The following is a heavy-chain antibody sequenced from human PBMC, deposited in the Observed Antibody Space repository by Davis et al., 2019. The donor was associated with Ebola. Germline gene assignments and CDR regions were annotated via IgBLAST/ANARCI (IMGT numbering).Heavy chain of an antibody. CDR3: ARDQQLRDYYYYGMDG. CDR1: GYTFTGYY. J-gene: IGHJ6*02. CDR2: INPNSGGT. V-gene: IGHV1-2*04. Sequence: ASVPVSCKASGYTFTGYYMHWVRQAPGQGLEWMGWINPNSGGTNYAQKFQGWVTMTRDTSISTAYMELSRLRSDDTAVYYCARDQQLRDYYYYGMDGWGQGTTVTVSS. D-gene: IGHD2-2*01.